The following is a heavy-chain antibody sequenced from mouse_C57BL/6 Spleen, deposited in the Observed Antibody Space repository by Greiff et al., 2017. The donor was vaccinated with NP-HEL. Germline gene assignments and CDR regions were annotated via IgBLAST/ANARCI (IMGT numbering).Heavy chain of an antibody. V-gene: IGHV7-1*01. Sequence: EVQLQQSGGGLVQSGRSLRLSCATSGFTFSDFYMEWVRQAPGKGLEWIAASRNKANDYTTEYSASVKGRFIVSRDTSQSILYLQMNALRAEDTAIYYCARDAGYAMDYWGQGTSVTVSS. CDR2: SRNKANDYTT. CDR1: GFTFSDFY. J-gene: IGHJ4*01. CDR3: ARDAGYAMDY.